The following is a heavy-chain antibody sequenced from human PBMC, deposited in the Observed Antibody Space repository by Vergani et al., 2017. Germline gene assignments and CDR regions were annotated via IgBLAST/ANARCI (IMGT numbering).Heavy chain of an antibody. Sequence: QVQLVQSGAEVKKPGASVKVSCKASGYTFTDYFMHWVRQAPGQGLEWMGWINPNSGGTHYAQKFQGRVTMTRDTSISTAYRELINLRSDDTAVYYCARVGTSSNRDYFDYWGQGTLVTVSS. J-gene: IGHJ4*02. V-gene: IGHV1-2*02. CDR1: GYTFTDYF. D-gene: IGHD2-2*01. CDR2: INPNSGGT. CDR3: ARVGTSSNRDYFDY.